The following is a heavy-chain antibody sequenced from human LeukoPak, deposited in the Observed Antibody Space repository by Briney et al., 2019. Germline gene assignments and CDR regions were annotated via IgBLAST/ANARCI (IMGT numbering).Heavy chain of an antibody. CDR2: IWSDGSNK. CDR1: GFTFSSFG. Sequence: PGRSLRLSCAACGFTFSSFGMHWVRQAPGKGLEWVAVIWSDGSNKYYADSVKGRFTISRDNSKNTLYLQMNSLRAEDTAVYYCARYSSGFLDSWGQGTLVTVSS. J-gene: IGHJ4*02. V-gene: IGHV3-33*01. D-gene: IGHD6-19*01. CDR3: ARYSSGFLDS.